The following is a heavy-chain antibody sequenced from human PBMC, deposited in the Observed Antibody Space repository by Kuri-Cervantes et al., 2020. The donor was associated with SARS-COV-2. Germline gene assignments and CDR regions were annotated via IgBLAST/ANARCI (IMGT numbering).Heavy chain of an antibody. CDR3: ARSSPNGAAQFDY. D-gene: IGHD2-8*01. CDR2: TYYTGRT. CDR1: GGSISSSDHY. V-gene: IGHV4-39*07. J-gene: IGHJ4*02. Sequence: SETLSLTCTVSGGSISSSDHYWGWIRQPPGKGLEWIGTTYYTGRTYYNPSLKSRVTISVGTSKNQFSLKLSSVTAADTAVYYCARSSPNGAAQFDYWGQGTLVTVSS.